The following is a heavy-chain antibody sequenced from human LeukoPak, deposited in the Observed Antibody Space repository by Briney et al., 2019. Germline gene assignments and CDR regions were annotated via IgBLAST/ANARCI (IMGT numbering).Heavy chain of an antibody. D-gene: IGHD2-15*01. J-gene: IGHJ4*02. V-gene: IGHV4-59*01. CDR2: IHYSGDI. CDR3: ARVGCSGGGCYPDY. Sequence: SETLSLTCTVSGASISTSYWHWIRQPPGKGLEWIGYIHYSGDINYNPSLKSRVTISAYTSKNQLSLKLSSVTAADTAVYYCARVGCSGGGCYPDYWGQGTLVTVSS. CDR1: GASISTSY.